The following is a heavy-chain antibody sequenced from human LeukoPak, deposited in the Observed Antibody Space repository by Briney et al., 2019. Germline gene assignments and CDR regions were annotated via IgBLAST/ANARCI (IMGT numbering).Heavy chain of an antibody. CDR1: GTYW. J-gene: IGHJ4*02. Sequence: GGSLRLSCAASGTYWMHWVRQAPGKGLVWVSHINSDGSWTGYADSVKGRFTISKDNAKNTVSLQMNNLRAEDTAVYYCVTFYETYWGRGTLVTVSS. CDR2: INSDGSWT. D-gene: IGHD2/OR15-2a*01. CDR3: VTFYETY. V-gene: IGHV3-74*01.